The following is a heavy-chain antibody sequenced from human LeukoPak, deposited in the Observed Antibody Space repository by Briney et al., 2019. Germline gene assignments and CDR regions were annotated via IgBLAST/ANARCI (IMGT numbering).Heavy chain of an antibody. D-gene: IGHD4-17*01. CDR1: GFTFSSYA. V-gene: IGHV3-23*01. J-gene: IGHJ6*02. CDR3: AKGLGTTVTYYYYGMDV. CDR2: ISGSGGST. Sequence: PGGSLRLSCAASGFTFSSYAMSWVRQAPGKGLEWVPAISGSGGSTYYADSVKGRFTISRDNSKNTLYLQMNSLRAEDTAVCYCAKGLGTTVTYYYYGMDVWGQGTTVTVSS.